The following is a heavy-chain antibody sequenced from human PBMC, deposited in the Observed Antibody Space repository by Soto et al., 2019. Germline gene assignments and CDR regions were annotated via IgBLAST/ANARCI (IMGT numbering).Heavy chain of an antibody. V-gene: IGHV4-4*02. Sequence: QVQLQESGPGLVKPSGTLSLTCAVSSGSISSSNWWSWVRQPPGKGLEWIGEIDHSGSTNYNPSLKSRVTISVDKSKNQFSLKLSSVTAADTAVYYCARRSAQDQLLSFDYWGQGTLVTVSS. CDR2: IDHSGST. D-gene: IGHD1-26*01. CDR1: SGSISSSNW. CDR3: ARRSAQDQLLSFDY. J-gene: IGHJ4*02.